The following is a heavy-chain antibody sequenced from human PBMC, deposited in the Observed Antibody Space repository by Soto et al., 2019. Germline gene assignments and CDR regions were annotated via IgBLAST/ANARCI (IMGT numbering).Heavy chain of an antibody. D-gene: IGHD3-22*01. CDR3: ARNYYDSGGGFDY. CDR1: GFTVSSNY. V-gene: IGHV3-53*01. CDR2: IYSGGDT. Sequence: GGSLRLSCAASGFTVSSNYMSWVRQAPGKGLEWVSVIYSGGDTYCADSVKGRFTISRDNSKNTLYPQMNSLRAEDTAVYYCARNYYDSGGGFDYWGQGTLVTVSS. J-gene: IGHJ4*02.